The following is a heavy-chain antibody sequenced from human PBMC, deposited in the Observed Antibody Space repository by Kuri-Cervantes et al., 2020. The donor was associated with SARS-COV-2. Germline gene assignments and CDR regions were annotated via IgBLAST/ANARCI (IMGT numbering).Heavy chain of an antibody. J-gene: IGHJ6*02. V-gene: IGHV3-23*01. CDR1: GFTFSSYA. Sequence: GGSLRLSCGASGFTFSSYAMNWVRQAPGKGLEWVSAISGSGGSTYYADSVKGRFTISRDNSKNTLYLQMNSLRAEDTAVYYCARDVEQLVLVPLDGMVVWGQGTTVTVSS. CDR3: ARDVEQLVLVPLDGMVV. CDR2: ISGSGGST. D-gene: IGHD6-6*01.